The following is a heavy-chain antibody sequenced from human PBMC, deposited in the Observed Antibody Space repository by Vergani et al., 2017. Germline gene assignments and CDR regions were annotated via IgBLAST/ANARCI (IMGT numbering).Heavy chain of an antibody. CDR1: GGTFSSYT. CDR3: ASSAVYCSGDSCPREDEYFQH. J-gene: IGHJ1*01. Sequence: QVQLVQSGAEVKKPGSSVKVSCKASGGTFSSYTISWVRQAPGQGLEWMGRIIPILGIANYAQKFQGRVTITADKSTSTAYMELSSVRSEDTAVYDCASSAVYCSGDSCPREDEYFQHWGQGTLVTVSS. D-gene: IGHD2-15*01. V-gene: IGHV1-69*02. CDR2: IIPILGIA.